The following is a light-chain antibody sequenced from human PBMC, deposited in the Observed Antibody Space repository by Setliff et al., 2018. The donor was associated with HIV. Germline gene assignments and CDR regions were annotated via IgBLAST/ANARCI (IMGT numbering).Light chain of an antibody. CDR3: SSYTSNNLYV. CDR2: EVS. J-gene: IGLJ1*01. Sequence: QSALAQPASVSGSPGQSITISCTGTSSDVGTYNYVSWYQQHPGKAPKLMIYEVSNRPSGVSNRFSGSKSCNTASLTISGLQAEDEADYYCSSYTSNNLYVFGTGTKVTVL. V-gene: IGLV2-14*01. CDR1: SSDVGTYNY.